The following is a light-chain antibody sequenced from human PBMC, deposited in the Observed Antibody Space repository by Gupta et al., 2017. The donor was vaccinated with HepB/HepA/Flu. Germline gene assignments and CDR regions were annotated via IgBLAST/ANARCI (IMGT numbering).Light chain of an antibody. Sequence: DIQMTQPPSSLSACVGDRVTITCRASQSISTYLNWYQQKPGKAPILLIYDASSLQSGGPSRFSGSGSGTEFTLTISSLQPEDFATYYCQQSYISPRTFGQGTKVEIK. V-gene: IGKV1-39*01. CDR3: QQSYISPRT. J-gene: IGKJ1*01. CDR1: QSISTY. CDR2: DAS.